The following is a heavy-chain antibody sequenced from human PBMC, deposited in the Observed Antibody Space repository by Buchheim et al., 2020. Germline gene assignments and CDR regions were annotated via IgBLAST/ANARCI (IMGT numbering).Heavy chain of an antibody. D-gene: IGHD5-12*01. CDR1: GFTFSGSA. CDR2: IRSKANSYAT. CDR3: TRRLGYSGYDFDY. J-gene: IGHJ4*02. V-gene: IGHV3-73*01. Sequence: EVQLVESGGDLVQSGGSLKLSCAASGFTFSGSAMHWVRQASGKGLEWVGRIRSKANSYATAYAASVKGRFTISRDDSKNTAFLQMNSLKTEDTAVYYCTRRLGYSGYDFDYWGQGTL.